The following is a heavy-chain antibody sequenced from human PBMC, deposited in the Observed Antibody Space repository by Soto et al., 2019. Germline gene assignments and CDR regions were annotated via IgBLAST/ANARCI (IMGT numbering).Heavy chain of an antibody. Sequence: SVKVSCKASGGTFSSYAISWVRQAPGQGLEWMGGIIPIFGTANYAQKFQGRVTITADESKNTLYLQMNSLRAEDTAVYYCAKDVVYNWNYVFDYWGQGTLVTVSS. CDR2: IIPIFGTA. J-gene: IGHJ4*02. CDR3: AKDVVYNWNYVFDY. CDR1: GGTFSSYA. D-gene: IGHD1-7*01. V-gene: IGHV1-69*13.